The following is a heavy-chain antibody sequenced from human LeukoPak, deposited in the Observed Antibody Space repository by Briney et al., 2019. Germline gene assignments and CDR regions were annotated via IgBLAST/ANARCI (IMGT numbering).Heavy chain of an antibody. J-gene: IGHJ4*02. V-gene: IGHV3-23*01. CDR1: GFTFSTFA. Sequence: GGSLRLSCAASGFTFSTFAMIWVRQPPGKGLEWVSTISRDGAVTYYADSVKGRFTVSRDNSKNTLYLQMSSLRVDDTAVYYCAKRLLGGSGDGYWGQGTLVTVSS. CDR2: ISRDGAVT. CDR3: AKRLLGGSGDGY. D-gene: IGHD2/OR15-2a*01.